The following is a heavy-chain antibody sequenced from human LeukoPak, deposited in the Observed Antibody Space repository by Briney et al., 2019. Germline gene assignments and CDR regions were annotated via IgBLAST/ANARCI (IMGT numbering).Heavy chain of an antibody. CDR2: MNPNSGNT. J-gene: IGHJ5*02. CDR1: GYTFTSYD. D-gene: IGHD3-3*01. Sequence: WASVKVSCKASGYTFTSYDINWVRRATGQGLEWMGWMNPNSGNTGYAQKFQGRVTMTRNTSISTAYMELSSLRSEDTAVYYCARGPSRITIFGVVITGHWFDPWGQGTLVTVSS. CDR3: ARGPSRITIFGVVITGHWFDP. V-gene: IGHV1-8*01.